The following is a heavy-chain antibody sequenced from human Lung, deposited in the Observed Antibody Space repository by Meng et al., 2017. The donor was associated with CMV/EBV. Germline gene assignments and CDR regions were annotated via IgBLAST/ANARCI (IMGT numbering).Heavy chain of an antibody. V-gene: IGHV5-51*01. J-gene: IGHJ4*02. Sequence: GEXXKISCKSSGYSFATYWIGWVRQMPGKDLEWMGMIYCGDSKTIYSPFFQGQVTISADKSISTAYLQWSSLQASDTAMYYCARHYDSSWFGYWGQGKLVTVSS. D-gene: IGHD6-13*01. CDR2: IYCGDSKT. CDR1: GYSFATYW. CDR3: ARHYDSSWFGY.